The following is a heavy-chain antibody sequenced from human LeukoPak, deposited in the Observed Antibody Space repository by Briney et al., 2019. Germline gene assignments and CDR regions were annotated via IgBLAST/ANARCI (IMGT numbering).Heavy chain of an antibody. D-gene: IGHD1-14*01. CDR1: GGTFSRYA. CDR2: IIPIFGTA. J-gene: IGHJ4*02. Sequence: GSAVQVSCKACGGTFSRYAIIWVRQAPGQGLEGMGGIIPIFGTANYAQKFQGRVTITADKSPRTAYMERSSLRAEDMAVYYGARKKPDAFDYWGQGTLVTVSS. CDR3: ARKKPDAFDY. V-gene: IGHV1-69*06.